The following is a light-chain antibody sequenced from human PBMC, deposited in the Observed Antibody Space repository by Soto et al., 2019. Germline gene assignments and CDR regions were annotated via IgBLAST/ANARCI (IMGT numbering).Light chain of an antibody. V-gene: IGLV1-44*01. CDR1: SSNIGKNT. CDR2: TNN. CDR3: ATWDDSLNGPV. Sequence: PVLTQPPSASGTPGQRVTISCSGSSSNIGKNTVNWYQQLPGTAPKLLIRTNNQRPSGVPDRFSGSKSGNSASLAISGLQSEDEADYSCATWDDSLNGPVFGGGTKLTVL. J-gene: IGLJ2*01.